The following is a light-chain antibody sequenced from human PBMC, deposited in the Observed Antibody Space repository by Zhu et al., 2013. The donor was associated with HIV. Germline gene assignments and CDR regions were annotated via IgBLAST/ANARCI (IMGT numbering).Light chain of an antibody. J-gene: IGLJ3*02. Sequence: SYELTQPPSVSVSPGQTASLTCSGDRLGDKYASWYQQKPGQSPVLVIYEDNKRPSGIPERFSGSNSGNTATLTISRVEAGDEADYYCQVWDSSSDHQVFGGGTKLTVL. CDR3: QVWDSSSDHQV. CDR2: EDN. CDR1: RLGDKY. V-gene: IGLV3-1*01.